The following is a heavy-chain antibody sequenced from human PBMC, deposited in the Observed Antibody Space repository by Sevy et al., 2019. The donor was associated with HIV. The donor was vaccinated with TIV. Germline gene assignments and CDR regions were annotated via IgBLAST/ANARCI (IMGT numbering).Heavy chain of an antibody. Sequence: GGSLRLSCAASGFTFSNYAIHCVRQAPGKGLEWVAVVSYDGSKKYYADSVKGRFTISRDNSKNTLYLQMNSLRVEDTAVYYCARDRSTTWINYFFDFWGQGTLVTVSS. CDR3: ARDRSTTWINYFFDF. CDR1: GFTFSNYA. D-gene: IGHD2-2*01. V-gene: IGHV3-30*01. J-gene: IGHJ4*02. CDR2: VSYDGSKK.